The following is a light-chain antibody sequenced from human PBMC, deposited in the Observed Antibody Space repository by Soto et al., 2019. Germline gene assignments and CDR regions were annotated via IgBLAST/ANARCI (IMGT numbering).Light chain of an antibody. CDR1: SSNTGAGYD. V-gene: IGLV1-40*01. CDR2: ANN. Sequence: QSVLTQPPSVSGAPGQRVTISCTGSSSNTGAGYDVHWYQQLPGTVPKLLIYANNNRPSGVPDRFSGSKSGTSASLAITGVQDEDEADYDGQSYDRFRSGGVFGGGTKLTVL. J-gene: IGLJ3*02. CDR3: QSYDRFRSGGV.